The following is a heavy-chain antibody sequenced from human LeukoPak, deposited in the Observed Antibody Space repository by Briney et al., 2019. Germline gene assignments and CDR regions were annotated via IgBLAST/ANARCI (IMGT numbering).Heavy chain of an antibody. CDR3: ARVGRGSYYLS. CDR2: IWYDGSNK. Sequence: GGSLRLSCAASGFTFSHYGMHWVRQAPGKGLEWVAVIWYDGSNKFYADSVKGRFTISRDNSKNTLYLQMNSLRAEDTAVYYCARVGRGSYYLSWGQGTLVTVST. CDR1: GFTFSHYG. V-gene: IGHV3-33*01. D-gene: IGHD1-26*01. J-gene: IGHJ5*02.